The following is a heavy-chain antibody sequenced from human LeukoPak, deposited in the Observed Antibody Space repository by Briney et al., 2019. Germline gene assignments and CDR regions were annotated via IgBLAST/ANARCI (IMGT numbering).Heavy chain of an antibody. V-gene: IGHV3-48*04. CDR1: GFTFSSYS. Sequence: GGSLRLSCAASGFTFSSYSMNWVRQAPGKGLEWVSYISSSSSTIYYADSVKGRFTISRDNAKNSLYLQMNSLRAEDTAVYYCASSRIAALTDWFDPWGQGTLVTVSS. CDR3: ASSRIAALTDWFDP. J-gene: IGHJ5*02. D-gene: IGHD6-6*01. CDR2: ISSSSSTI.